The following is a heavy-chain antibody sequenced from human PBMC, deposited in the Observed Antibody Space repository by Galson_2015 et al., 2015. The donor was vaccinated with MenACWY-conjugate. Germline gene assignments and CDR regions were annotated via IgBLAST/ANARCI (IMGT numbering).Heavy chain of an antibody. Sequence: SVKVSCKASGHTSTDYYIHWARQAPGEGLQWMGWNNPNSGATNYAQNFQGWVTMTRDTSITTAFMNLSRLTSDDTAVYYCAREELTTTIVSLDYWGQGTLVTVSS. CDR3: AREELTTTIVSLDY. CDR1: GHTSTDYY. D-gene: IGHD4-11*01. J-gene: IGHJ4*02. CDR2: NNPNSGAT. V-gene: IGHV1-2*04.